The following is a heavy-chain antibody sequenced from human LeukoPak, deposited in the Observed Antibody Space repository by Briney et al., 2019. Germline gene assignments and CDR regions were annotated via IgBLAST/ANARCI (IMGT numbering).Heavy chain of an antibody. CDR1: GFTFSRYW. Sequence: GGSLRLSCAASGFTFSRYWMHWVRQAPGKGLVWVSRMNTDGSRTDCADSVEGRFTISRDNAKNTLYLQMNSLGVEDTAVYSCASDFTGRDDYWGRGTLVTVSS. D-gene: IGHD2-8*02. CDR3: ASDFTGRDDY. V-gene: IGHV3-74*01. CDR2: MNTDGSRT. J-gene: IGHJ4*02.